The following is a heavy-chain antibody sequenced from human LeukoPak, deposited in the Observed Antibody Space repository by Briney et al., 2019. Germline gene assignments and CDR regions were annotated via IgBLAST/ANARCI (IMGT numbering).Heavy chain of an antibody. CDR2: IYTRGST. CDR1: GGSISSGSYY. CDR3: ARAGWPLYYFDY. J-gene: IGHJ4*02. Sequence: PSETLSLTCTVSGGSISSGSYYWSWIRQPAGKGLEWIGRIYTRGSTDYNPSLKGRVTISVDTSKNHFSPKLSSVTAADTAVYYCARAGWPLYYFDYWGQGTLVTVSS. D-gene: IGHD2-15*01. V-gene: IGHV4-61*02.